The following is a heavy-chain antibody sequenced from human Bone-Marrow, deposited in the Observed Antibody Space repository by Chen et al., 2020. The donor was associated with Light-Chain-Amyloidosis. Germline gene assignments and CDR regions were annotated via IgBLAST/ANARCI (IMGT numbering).Heavy chain of an antibody. CDR1: GFTLRNYA. Sequence: QVVMVESVGGVVQPASFLNHSCSASGFTLRNYAVHWVRQAPGQGREWVAYIAKDGGQKFYATSVKGRFTISRPYSKTTSVLHMHGLTTEDTAVYFCSRAHSQYGSGNFPGYWGQGTLVSVSS. CDR2: IAKDGGQK. CDR3: SRAHSQYGSGNFPGY. V-gene: IGHV3-30*03. J-gene: IGHJ4*02. D-gene: IGHD3-10*01.